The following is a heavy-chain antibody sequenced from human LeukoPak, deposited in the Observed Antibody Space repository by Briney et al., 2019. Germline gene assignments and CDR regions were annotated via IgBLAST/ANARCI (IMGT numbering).Heavy chain of an antibody. CDR1: GFTFSSYS. J-gene: IGHJ3*02. V-gene: IGHV3-21*01. CDR2: ISSSSSYI. D-gene: IGHD2-15*01. CDR3: ARDPHCSGGSCYSGAFDI. Sequence: PGGSLRLSCAASGFTFSSYSMNWVRQAPGKGLEWVSSISSSSSYIYYADSVKGRFTISRDNAKNSLYLQMNSLRAEDTAVYYCARDPHCSGGSCYSGAFDIWGQGIMVTVSS.